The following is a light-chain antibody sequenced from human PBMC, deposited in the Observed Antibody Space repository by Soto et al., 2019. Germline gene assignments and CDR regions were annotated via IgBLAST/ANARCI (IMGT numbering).Light chain of an antibody. J-gene: IGKJ2*01. CDR1: QSVTNNY. CDR2: GVS. CDR3: QQYSSLPHT. Sequence: ESVLTQSPGTLSLSPGERATLSCRATQSVTNNYFAWYQQKPGQSPRRLIYGVSSRATDIPDRFSGSGSGTDFTLTISRLEPEDFVVYYCQQYSSLPHTVGQGTKLEVK. V-gene: IGKV3-20*01.